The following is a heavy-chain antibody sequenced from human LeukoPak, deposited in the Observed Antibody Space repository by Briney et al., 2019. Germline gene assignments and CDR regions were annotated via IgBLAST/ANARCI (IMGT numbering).Heavy chain of an antibody. CDR2: ISGSGGST. CDR1: GFTFSSYV. D-gene: IGHD3-22*01. CDR3: AKRIDANYYDSS. V-gene: IGHV3-23*01. J-gene: IGHJ4*02. Sequence: PGGSLRLSCAASGFTFSSYVMSWARQAPGKGLEWVSTISGSGGSTYYTDSVKGRFTISRDNSQNTLYLQMNSLRAEDTALYYCAKRIDANYYDSSGGQGTLVTVPS.